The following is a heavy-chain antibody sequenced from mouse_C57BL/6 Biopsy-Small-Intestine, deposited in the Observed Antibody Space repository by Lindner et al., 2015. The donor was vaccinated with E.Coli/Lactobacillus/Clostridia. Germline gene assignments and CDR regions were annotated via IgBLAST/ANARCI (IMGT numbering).Heavy chain of an antibody. CDR3: ARGSYYDSSGFPTFDY. CDR2: INPKRGVT. V-gene: IGHV1S29*02. D-gene: IGHD1-1*01. J-gene: IGHJ4*01. CDR1: GYTFIDYY. Sequence: SVKVSCKASGYTFIDYYMHWLRQAPGQGPEWMGRINPKRGVTDYAQKFEGRVTMTRDTSISTAYMELNSLTSDDTAVYYCARGSYYDSSGFPTFDYWGQGTLVTVYS.